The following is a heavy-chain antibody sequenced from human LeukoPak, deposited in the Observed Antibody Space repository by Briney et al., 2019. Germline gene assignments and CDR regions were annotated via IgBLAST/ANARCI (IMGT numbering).Heavy chain of an antibody. CDR3: ARHDRALAYYGSGSPNYYYYMDV. Sequence: GESLKISCKGSGYSFTSYWIGWVRQMPGKGMEWMGIIYPGDSDTRYRPSFQGQVTISADKSISTAYLQWSSLKASDTAMYYCARHDRALAYYGSGSPNYYYYMDVWGKGTTVTISS. V-gene: IGHV5-51*01. CDR2: IYPGDSDT. D-gene: IGHD3-10*01. CDR1: GYSFTSYW. J-gene: IGHJ6*03.